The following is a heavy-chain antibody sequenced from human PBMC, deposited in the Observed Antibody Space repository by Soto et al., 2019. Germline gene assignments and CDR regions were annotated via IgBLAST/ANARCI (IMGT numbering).Heavy chain of an antibody. CDR3: ARGSIAARPTAWFDP. D-gene: IGHD6-6*01. Sequence: SETLSLTCAVYGGSFSGYYWTWIRQPPGKGLEWIGEINHSGSTSYNASLKSRVTVSVDTSKNQFSLNLTSVTAADAAVYYCARGSIAARPTAWFDPWGQGTLVTVSS. CDR2: INHSGST. V-gene: IGHV4-34*01. J-gene: IGHJ5*02. CDR1: GGSFSGYY.